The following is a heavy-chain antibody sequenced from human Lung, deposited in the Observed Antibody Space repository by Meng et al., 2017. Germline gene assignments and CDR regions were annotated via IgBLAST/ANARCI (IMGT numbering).Heavy chain of an antibody. CDR2: LGAHPGDT. D-gene: IGHD3-10*01. Sequence: HVQLLQAGAEVKQPGAALKGPCNASDYTFTGYGVCWVRQAPGQGLEWMAWLGAHPGDTSFAPKFLGRVTVTADTATATAYMELRSLRSDDTAVYYCARGTPGRSYCDYWGLGTLVTVSS. CDR3: ARGTPGRSYCDY. J-gene: IGHJ4*02. V-gene: IGHV1-18*01. CDR1: DYTFTGYG.